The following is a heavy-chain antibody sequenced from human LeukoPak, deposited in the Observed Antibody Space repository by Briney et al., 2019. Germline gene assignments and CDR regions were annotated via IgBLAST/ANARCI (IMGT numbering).Heavy chain of an antibody. Sequence: ASLRVSSTASGYTFTSYYMHWVRQAPGQGREWMGIIKSGGGGTSSAEKFQGRVTMTRDTSTSTVYRELSSLRSEYTAGYYWAREGGYSPKCYYGMGVCGEGAT. V-gene: IGHV1-46*01. CDR1: GYTFTSYY. CDR3: AREGGYSPKCYYGMGV. CDR2: IKSGGGGT. D-gene: IGHD5-18*01. J-gene: IGHJ6*02.